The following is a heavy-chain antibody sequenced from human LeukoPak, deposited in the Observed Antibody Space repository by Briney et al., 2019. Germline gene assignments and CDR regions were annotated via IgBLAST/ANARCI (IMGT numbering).Heavy chain of an antibody. D-gene: IGHD4-17*01. J-gene: IGHJ3*02. Sequence: PGGSLRLSCAASGFIFSTYGMHWVRQAPGKGLEWVAFIQFDGTDEHYADSVKGRFTISRDNSKNTLYLQMNRLRAEDTAVYYCARDPNGDYVGAFDILGQGTMVTVSS. CDR3: ARDPNGDYVGAFDI. CDR2: IQFDGTDE. V-gene: IGHV3-30*02. CDR1: GFIFSTYG.